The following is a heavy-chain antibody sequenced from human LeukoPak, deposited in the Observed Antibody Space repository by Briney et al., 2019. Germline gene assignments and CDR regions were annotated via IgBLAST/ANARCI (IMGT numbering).Heavy chain of an antibody. Sequence: PSETLSLTCTVSGGSISSGSYYWSWIRQPAGKGLEWIGRIYTSGSTNYNPSLKSRVTISVDTSKNQFSLKLSSVTAADTAVYYCARGREGDSNWFDPWGQGTLVTVSS. CDR3: ARGREGDSNWFDP. D-gene: IGHD2-21*02. CDR1: GGSISSGSYY. CDR2: IYTSGST. V-gene: IGHV4-61*02. J-gene: IGHJ5*02.